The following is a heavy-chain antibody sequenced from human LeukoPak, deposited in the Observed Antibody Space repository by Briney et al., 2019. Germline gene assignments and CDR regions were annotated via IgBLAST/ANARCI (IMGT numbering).Heavy chain of an antibody. CDR2: ISDSGGS. CDR1: GGSVSSGISY. D-gene: IGHD6-19*01. V-gene: IGHV4-61*01. CDR3: ARVGGPGYSSGWYGY. J-gene: IGHJ4*02. Sequence: PSETLSLTCSVSGGSVSSGISYWSWIRQPPGEGLEWIAYISDSGGSDYNPSLRGRVTISLDTSKNQFSLRLTSVTAADTAVYYCARVGGPGYSSGWYGYWGQGTLVTVSS.